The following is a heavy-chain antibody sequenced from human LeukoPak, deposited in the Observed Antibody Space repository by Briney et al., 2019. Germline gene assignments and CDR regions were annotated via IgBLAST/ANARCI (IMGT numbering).Heavy chain of an antibody. D-gene: IGHD7-27*01. Sequence: SETLSLTCTVSGYSISSGYYWGWIRQPPGKWLEWIGSIHYSGRTYYKPSLKSRVTISVDTSKNQFSLKLSSVTAADTAVYYCARALGRLSWFDPWGQGTLVTVS. CDR3: ARALGRLSWFDP. CDR2: IHYSGRT. V-gene: IGHV4-38-2*02. J-gene: IGHJ5*02. CDR1: GYSISSGYY.